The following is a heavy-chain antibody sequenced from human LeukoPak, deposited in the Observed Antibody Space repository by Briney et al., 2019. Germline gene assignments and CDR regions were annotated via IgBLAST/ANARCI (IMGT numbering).Heavy chain of an antibody. V-gene: IGHV3-74*01. CDR3: ARNDDYYYYYGMDV. CDR2: INSDGSST. Sequence: GGSLRLSCAASGFTFSSYWMHWVRHAPGKGLVWVSRINSDGSSTSYADSVKGRFTISRDNAKNTLYLQMNSLRAEDTAVYYCARNDDYYYYYGMDVWGQGTTVTVSS. D-gene: IGHD1-1*01. CDR1: GFTFSSYW. J-gene: IGHJ6*02.